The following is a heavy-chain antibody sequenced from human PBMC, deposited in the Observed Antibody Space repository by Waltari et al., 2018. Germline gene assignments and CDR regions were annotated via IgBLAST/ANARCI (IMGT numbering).Heavy chain of an antibody. Sequence: QVQLQESGPGLVKPSETLSLTCTVSGGSISSHYWSWIRQPPGKGLEWIGYIYYSGSTNYNPSLKSRVTISVDTSKNQFSLKLSSVTAADTAVYYCARGKAVIDAFDIWGQGTMVTVSS. V-gene: IGHV4-59*11. CDR2: IYYSGST. CDR1: GGSISSHY. D-gene: IGHD2-21*01. J-gene: IGHJ3*02. CDR3: ARGKAVIDAFDI.